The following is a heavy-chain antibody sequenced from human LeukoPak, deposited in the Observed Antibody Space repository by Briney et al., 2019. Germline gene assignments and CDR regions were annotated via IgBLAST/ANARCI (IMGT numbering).Heavy chain of an antibody. Sequence: GGSLRLSCAASGFTFSSYSMNWVRQAPGKGLEWVSAISGSGGSTYYADSVKGRFTISRDNSKNTLYLQMNSLRAEDTAVYYCAKSDSSGYYGYYYGMDVWGQGTTVTVSS. V-gene: IGHV3-23*01. D-gene: IGHD3-22*01. CDR2: ISGSGGST. CDR3: AKSDSSGYYGYYYGMDV. CDR1: GFTFSSYS. J-gene: IGHJ6*02.